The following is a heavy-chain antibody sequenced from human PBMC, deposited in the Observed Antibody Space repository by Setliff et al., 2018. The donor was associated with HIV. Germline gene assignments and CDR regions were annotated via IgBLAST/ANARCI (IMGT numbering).Heavy chain of an antibody. V-gene: IGHV4-39*01. CDR2: IHYNEKT. Sequence: SETLSLTCTVSGGSASNSRYYWAWIRQPPGKGLEYIGSIHYNEKTYYNPSPKSRVTISVDTSKNQFSLKLSSVTAADTAVYYCARVRLELRQYWFDSWGQGSPVTVSS. J-gene: IGHJ5*01. CDR1: GGSASNSRYY. CDR3: ARVRLELRQYWFDS. D-gene: IGHD1-7*01.